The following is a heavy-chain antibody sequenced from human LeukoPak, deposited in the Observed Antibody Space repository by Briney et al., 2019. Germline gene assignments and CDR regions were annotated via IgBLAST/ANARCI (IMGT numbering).Heavy chain of an antibody. V-gene: IGHV5-51*01. CDR1: GLTVNNNY. Sequence: PGGSLRLSCAVSGLTVNNNYVNWVRQAPGKGLEWMGIIYPYDSETRYSPSFQGQVTISADKSISTAYLQWSSLKASDTAMYYCARHIGYSAWNPDYWGQGTLVTVSS. CDR3: ARHIGYSAWNPDY. CDR2: IYPYDSET. D-gene: IGHD5-18*01. J-gene: IGHJ4*02.